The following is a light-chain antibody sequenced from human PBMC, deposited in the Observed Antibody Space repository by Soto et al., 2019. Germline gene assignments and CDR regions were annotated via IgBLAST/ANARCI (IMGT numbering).Light chain of an antibody. Sequence: QSALTQPASVSGSPGQSITISCTGTSSDVGSYNLVSWYQQHPGKALKLMIYEGSKRPSGVSNRFSGSKSGNTASLTISGLQAEDEADYYCCSYAGSSPHFVVFGGGTKLTVL. J-gene: IGLJ2*01. V-gene: IGLV2-23*01. CDR3: CSYAGSSPHFVV. CDR2: EGS. CDR1: SSDVGSYNL.